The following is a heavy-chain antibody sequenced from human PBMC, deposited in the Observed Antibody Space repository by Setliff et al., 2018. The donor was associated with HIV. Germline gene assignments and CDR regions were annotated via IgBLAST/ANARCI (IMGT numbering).Heavy chain of an antibody. Sequence: GGSLRLSCAASGFTFSKTWMTWVRQAPGKGLEWVGRIKSNIDGGTRDYAAPVKGRFTISRDDSKNTVYLQMNSLKSEDSALYYCTTGGADWSQGTRVTVSS. CDR1: GFTFSKTW. CDR2: IKSNIDGGTR. V-gene: IGHV3-15*01. D-gene: IGHD3-16*01. CDR3: TTGGAD. J-gene: IGHJ4*02.